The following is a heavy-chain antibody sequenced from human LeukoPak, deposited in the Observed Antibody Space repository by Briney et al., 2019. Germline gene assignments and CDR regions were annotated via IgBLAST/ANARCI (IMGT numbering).Heavy chain of an antibody. CDR2: ISSSGSNI. J-gene: IGHJ6*02. D-gene: IGHD1-1*01. CDR1: GFTFSSYE. CDR3: ARDQETTAYYYYGMDV. Sequence: GGSLRLSCAASGFTFSSYEMNWVRQAPGKGLEWVSYISSSGSNIYYADSVKGRFTISRDNAKNSLYLQMNSLRAEDTAVYYCARDQETTAYYYYGMDVWGQGTTVTVSS. V-gene: IGHV3-48*03.